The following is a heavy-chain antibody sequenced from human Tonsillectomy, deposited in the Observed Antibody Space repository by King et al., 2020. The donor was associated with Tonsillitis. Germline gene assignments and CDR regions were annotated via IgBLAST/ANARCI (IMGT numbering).Heavy chain of an antibody. CDR3: ARRQSIKSIAAGAFDI. V-gene: IGHV3-30-3*01. D-gene: IGHD3-3*02. CDR2: ISYDGSNK. Sequence: VQLVESGGGVVQPGRSLRLSCAASGFTFSSYAMHWVRQAPGKGLEWVAVISYDGSNKYYADSVKGRFTISRDNSKNTLYLQMNSLRLEDTAVYYCARRQSIKSIAAGAFDIWGQGTMVTVSS. CDR1: GFTFSSYA. J-gene: IGHJ3*02.